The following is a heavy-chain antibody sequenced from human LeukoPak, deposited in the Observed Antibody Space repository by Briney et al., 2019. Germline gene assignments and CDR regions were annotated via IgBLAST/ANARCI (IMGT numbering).Heavy chain of an antibody. V-gene: IGHV3-30*07. J-gene: IGHJ4*02. Sequence: PGRSLRLSCAASGFTFSSYAMHWVRQAPGKGLEWVAVISYDGSNKYYADSVKGRFTISRDNSKNMVHLQMNSLTGEDTALYYCVRRGDASSGWGDHDFWGQGALVTVSS. D-gene: IGHD6-19*01. CDR1: GFTFSSYA. CDR2: ISYDGSNK. CDR3: VRRGDASSGWGDHDF.